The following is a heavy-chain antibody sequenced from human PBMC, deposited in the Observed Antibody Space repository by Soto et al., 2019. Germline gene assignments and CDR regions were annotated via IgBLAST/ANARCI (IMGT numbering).Heavy chain of an antibody. V-gene: IGHV1-69*01. D-gene: IGHD3-9*01. CDR1: GGTFSSYA. Sequence: QVQLVQSGAEVKKPGSSVKVSCKASGGTFSSYAISWVRQAPGQGLEWMGGIIPIFGTANYAQKFQGRVTITADESTSTAYMELSSLRSEDTAVYYCARGHTETYYDMRGAFDIWGQGTMVTVSS. J-gene: IGHJ3*02. CDR3: ARGHTETYYDMRGAFDI. CDR2: IIPIFGTA.